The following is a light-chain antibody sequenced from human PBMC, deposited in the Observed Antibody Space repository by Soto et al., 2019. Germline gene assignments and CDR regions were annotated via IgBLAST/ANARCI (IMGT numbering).Light chain of an antibody. V-gene: IGKV3-20*01. J-gene: IGKJ3*01. CDR2: GAS. CDR1: QSVSTY. CDR3: QQYGSSPPVT. Sequence: EIVLTQSPGTLSLSPGERATLSCRASQSVSTYLAWYQHKPGQAPRLLIYGASSRATGIPDRFSGSGSGTEVTLTISRLEPEDFSVSFCQQYGSSPPVTFGPGTKVDIK.